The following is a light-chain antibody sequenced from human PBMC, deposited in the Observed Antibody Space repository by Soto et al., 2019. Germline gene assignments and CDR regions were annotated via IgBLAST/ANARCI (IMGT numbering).Light chain of an antibody. V-gene: IGLV2-23*02. CDR2: EVS. J-gene: IGLJ1*01. Sequence: QSVLTQPASVSGSPGQSITISCTGTSSDGGSYNLVSWYQHHPGKAPKLMIYEVSKRPSGVSNRFSGSRSGNTASLTISGLQADDEADYYCCSYAGSSTLGVFGTGTKVTVL. CDR3: CSYAGSSTLGV. CDR1: SSDGGSYNL.